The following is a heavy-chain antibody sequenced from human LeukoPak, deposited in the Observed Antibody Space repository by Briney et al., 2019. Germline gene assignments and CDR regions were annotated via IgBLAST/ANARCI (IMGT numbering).Heavy chain of an antibody. CDR2: ISAQNGNT. V-gene: IGHV1-18*01. CDR3: ARGHFWSGYYARAYYYYMDV. J-gene: IGHJ6*03. D-gene: IGHD3-3*02. CDR1: GYTFTSYG. Sequence: RASVKVSCKASGYTFTSYGISWVRQGPGQGLEWVGWISAQNGNTNYAPKFQGRVTMTTDTPTSTAYMELRSLRSDDTAVYYCARGHFWSGYYARAYYYYMDVWGKGTTVTVSS.